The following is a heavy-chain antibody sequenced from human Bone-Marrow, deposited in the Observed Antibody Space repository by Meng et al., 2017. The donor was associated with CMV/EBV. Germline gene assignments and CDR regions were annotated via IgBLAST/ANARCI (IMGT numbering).Heavy chain of an antibody. V-gene: IGHV4-34*01. Sequence: SETLSLTCAVYGGSFSGYYWTWIRQPPGKWLEWIGEINHSGSTNYNSSLESRVTISVDTSKNQFSLKVSSVTAADTAVYYCARGDEGMIRGVAPVWGQGTTVTVSS. CDR2: INHSGST. CDR1: GGSFSGYY. D-gene: IGHD3-10*01. J-gene: IGHJ6*02. CDR3: ARGDEGMIRGVAPV.